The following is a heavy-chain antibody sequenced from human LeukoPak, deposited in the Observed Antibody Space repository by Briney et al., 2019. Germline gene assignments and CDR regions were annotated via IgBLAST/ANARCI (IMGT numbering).Heavy chain of an antibody. CDR1: GFTFSSYG. Sequence: GGSLRLSCAASGFTFSSYGMHWVRQAPGKGLEWVAFIRYDGSNKYYADSVKGRFTISRDNSKNTLYLQMNSLRAEDTAVYYCARDAQLCLDYWGQGTLVTVSS. CDR2: IRYDGSNK. V-gene: IGHV3-30*02. CDR3: ARDAQLCLDY. J-gene: IGHJ4*02. D-gene: IGHD5-18*01.